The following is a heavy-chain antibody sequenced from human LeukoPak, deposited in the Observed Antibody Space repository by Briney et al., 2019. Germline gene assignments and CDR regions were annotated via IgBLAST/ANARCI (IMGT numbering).Heavy chain of an antibody. J-gene: IGHJ4*02. D-gene: IGHD4-11*01. CDR1: GFTFSSYA. Sequence: GGSLRLSCAASGFTFSSYAMSWVRQAPGKGLEWVSVISGSGGTTYYADSVKGRFTISRDNSKNTLYMQMDSLRAEDTAVYYCAKAQSGYSNLEYWGQGTLVTISS. V-gene: IGHV3-23*01. CDR3: AKAQSGYSNLEY. CDR2: ISGSGGTT.